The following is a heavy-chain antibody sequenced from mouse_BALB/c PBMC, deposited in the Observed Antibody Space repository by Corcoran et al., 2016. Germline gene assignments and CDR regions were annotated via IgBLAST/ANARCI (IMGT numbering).Heavy chain of an antibody. CDR2: IRYDGSNK. CDR1: GFTFSSYG. CDR3: ATNIAVAGTSYWYFDL. Sequence: VQLVESGGGVVQPGGSLRLSCAASGFTFSSYGMHWVRQAPGKGLEWVAFIRYDGSNKYYADSVKGRFTISRDNSKNTLYLQMNSLRAEDTAVYYCATNIAVAGTSYWYFDLWGRGTLVTVSS. V-gene: IGHV5-17*01. J-gene: IGHJ1*01. D-gene: IGHD6-1*01.